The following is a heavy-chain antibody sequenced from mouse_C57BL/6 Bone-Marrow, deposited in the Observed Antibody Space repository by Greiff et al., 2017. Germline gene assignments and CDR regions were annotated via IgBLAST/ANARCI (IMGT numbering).Heavy chain of an antibody. J-gene: IGHJ4*01. CDR2: IDPSASYT. Sequence: QVQLQQPGAELVRPGTSVKLSCKASGYTFTSYWMHWVKQRPGQGLEWIGVIDPSASYTNYNQKFKGKATLTVDTSSSTAYMQLSSLTSEDSAVYYCARGGSHRDYWGQGTSVTVSS. CDR1: GYTFTSYW. V-gene: IGHV1-59*01. D-gene: IGHD1-1*01. CDR3: ARGGSHRDY.